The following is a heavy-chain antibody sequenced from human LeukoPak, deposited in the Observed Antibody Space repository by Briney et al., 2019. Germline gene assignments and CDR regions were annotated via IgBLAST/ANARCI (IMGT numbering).Heavy chain of an antibody. CDR1: GFTLSTYW. J-gene: IGHJ4*02. D-gene: IGHD6-13*01. CDR2: INSDGSRT. Sequence: GGSLRLSCAASGFTLSTYWMHWVRQGPGKGLVWVSCINSDGSRTTYADSVKGRFTISRDNAKNTLYLQMNTLGVEDTAVYYCARGSWSAADTNIDYWGQGTLVTVSS. V-gene: IGHV3-74*01. CDR3: ARGSWSAADTNIDY.